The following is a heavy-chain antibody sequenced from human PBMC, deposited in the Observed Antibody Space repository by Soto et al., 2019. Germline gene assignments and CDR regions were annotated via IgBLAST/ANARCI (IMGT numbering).Heavy chain of an antibody. V-gene: IGHV1-2*04. D-gene: IGHD6-13*01. CDR3: ARDRPWIAAACTAGPYYYYGMVV. CDR2: INPNSGGT. Sequence: VASVKVSCKASGYTFTGYYMHWVRQAPGQGLEWMGWINPNSGGTNYAQKFQGWVTMTRDTSISTAYMELSRLRSDDTAVYYCARDRPWIAAACTAGPYYYYGMVVWGQGTTVTVSS. CDR1: GYTFTGYY. J-gene: IGHJ6*02.